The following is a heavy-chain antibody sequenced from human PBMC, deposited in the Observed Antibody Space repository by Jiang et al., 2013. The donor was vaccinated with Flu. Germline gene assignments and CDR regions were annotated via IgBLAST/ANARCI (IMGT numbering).Heavy chain of an antibody. Sequence: SLTCTVSGGSISSGGYYWSWIRQHPGKGLEWIGYIYYSGSTYYNPSLKSRVTISVDTSKNQFSLKLSSVTAADTAVYYCARADRGSGSFFYYGMDVWGQGTTVTVSS. D-gene: IGHD3-10*01. CDR3: ARADRGSGSFFYYGMDV. CDR2: IYYSGST. CDR1: GGSISSGGYY. V-gene: IGHV4-31*03. J-gene: IGHJ6*02.